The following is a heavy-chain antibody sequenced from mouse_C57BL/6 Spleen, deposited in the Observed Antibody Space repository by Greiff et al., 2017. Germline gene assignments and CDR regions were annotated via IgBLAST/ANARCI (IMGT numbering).Heavy chain of an antibody. CDR2: IDPSDSET. D-gene: IGHD1-1*01. V-gene: IGHV1-52*01. J-gene: IGHJ3*01. CDR1: GYTFTSYW. CDR3: ARSGSYYGSSYPLAY. Sequence: QVQLQQPGAELVRPGSSVKLSCKASGYTFTSYWMHWVQQRPIQGLEWIGNIDPSDSETHYNQKFKDKATLTVDKSSSTAYMQLSSLTSEDSAVYYGARSGSYYGSSYPLAYWGQGTLVTVSA.